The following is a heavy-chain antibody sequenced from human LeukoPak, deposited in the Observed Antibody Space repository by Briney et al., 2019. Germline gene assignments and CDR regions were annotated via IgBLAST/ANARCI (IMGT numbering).Heavy chain of an antibody. CDR1: GFTFCSYG. V-gene: IGHV3-33*06. Sequence: PGRSLRLSCAASGFTFCSYGMHWVRQAPGKGLEWVAVIWYDGSNKYYADSVKGRFTISRDNSKNTLYLQMNSLRAEDTAVYYCAKAAGSLGMDDAFDIWGQGTMVTVSS. CDR2: IWYDGSNK. D-gene: IGHD1-14*01. J-gene: IGHJ3*02. CDR3: AKAAGSLGMDDAFDI.